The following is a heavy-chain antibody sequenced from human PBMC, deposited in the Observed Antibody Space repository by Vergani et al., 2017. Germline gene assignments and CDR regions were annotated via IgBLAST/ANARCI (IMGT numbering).Heavy chain of an antibody. J-gene: IGHJ4*02. V-gene: IGHV3-23*01. CDR3: AKDKSVAARPVYXFDY. D-gene: IGHD6-6*01. CDR2: ISGSGGST. Sequence: EVQLLESGGGLVQPGGSLRLSCAASGFTFSSYAMSWVRQAPGKGLEWVSAISGSGGSTYYAESVKGRFTISRDNSKNTLYLQMNSLRAEDTAVYYCAKDKSVAARPVYXFDYWGQGTLVTVSS. CDR1: GFTFSSYA.